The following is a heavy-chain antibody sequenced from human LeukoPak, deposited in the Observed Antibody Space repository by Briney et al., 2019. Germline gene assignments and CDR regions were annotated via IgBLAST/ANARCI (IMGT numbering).Heavy chain of an antibody. Sequence: NPSETLSLTCAVYGGSFSGYYWSWIRQPPGKGLEWIGEINHSGSTNYNPSLKSRVTISVDTSKNQFSLKLSSVTAADTAVYYCARGAGGITKGPWGQGTLVTVSS. CDR3: ARGAGGITKGP. CDR2: INHSGST. V-gene: IGHV4-34*01. J-gene: IGHJ5*02. D-gene: IGHD3-10*01. CDR1: GGSFSGYY.